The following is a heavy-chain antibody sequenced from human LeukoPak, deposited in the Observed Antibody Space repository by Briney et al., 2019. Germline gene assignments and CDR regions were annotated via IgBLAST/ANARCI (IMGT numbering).Heavy chain of an antibody. D-gene: IGHD2-15*01. CDR1: GYSFTDYY. CDR2: INPNSGGT. J-gene: IGHJ4*02. Sequence: ASVKVSCKASGYSFTDYYIHWVRQAPGQGLEWVGWINPNSGGTKYAQKFQGRVTMTRDTSTSAAYVELSRLRSDDTAMYYCATLGSPNFDNWGQGTLVTVSS. V-gene: IGHV1-2*02. CDR3: ATLGSPNFDN.